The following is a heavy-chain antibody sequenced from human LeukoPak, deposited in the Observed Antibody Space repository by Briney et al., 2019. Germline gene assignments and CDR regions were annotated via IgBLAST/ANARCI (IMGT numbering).Heavy chain of an antibody. J-gene: IGHJ3*02. D-gene: IGHD2-15*01. CDR3: AKGGEAAPKAFDI. Sequence: PGGSLRLSCAASGFTFSSYAMSWVRQAPGKGLEWVSAISGSGGSTYYADPVKGRFTISRDNSKNTLYLQMNSLRAEDTAVYYCAKGGEAAPKAFDIWGQGTMVTVSS. V-gene: IGHV3-23*01. CDR2: ISGSGGST. CDR1: GFTFSSYA.